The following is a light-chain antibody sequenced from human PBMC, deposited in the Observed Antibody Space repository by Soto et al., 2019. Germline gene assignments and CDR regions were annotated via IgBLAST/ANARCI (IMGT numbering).Light chain of an antibody. CDR2: LAS. CDR3: QQYNNWPRT. Sequence: EIVMTQSPATLSVSPGERATLSCRASQSVSSNLAWYQQKPGQAPRLLIYLASSRATGIPARLSGSGSGTEFTLTISSLQSEDFAVYYCQQYNNWPRTFGQGTKVEIK. CDR1: QSVSSN. V-gene: IGKV3-15*01. J-gene: IGKJ1*01.